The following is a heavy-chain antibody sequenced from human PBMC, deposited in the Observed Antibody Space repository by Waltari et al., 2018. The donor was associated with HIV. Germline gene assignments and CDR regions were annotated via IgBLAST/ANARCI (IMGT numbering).Heavy chain of an antibody. CDR3: ASVYDSSGYYPRRGYFQH. CDR1: GGSISSSSYY. V-gene: IGHV4-39*07. Sequence: QLQLQESGPGLVKPSETLSLTCTVSGGSISSSSYYLGWIRQPPGKGLEWIVSIYYSGSTYYNPSLKSRVTISVDTSKNQFSLKLSSVTAADTAVYYCASVYDSSGYYPRRGYFQHWGQGTLVTVSS. D-gene: IGHD3-22*01. CDR2: IYYSGST. J-gene: IGHJ1*01.